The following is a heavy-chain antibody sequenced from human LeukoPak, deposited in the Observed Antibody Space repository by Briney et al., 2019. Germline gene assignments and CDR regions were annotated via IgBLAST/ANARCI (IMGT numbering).Heavy chain of an antibody. CDR1: GFTFSDYY. V-gene: IGHV3-11*04. D-gene: IGHD1-7*01. CDR3: ATGNYNRPFDY. Sequence: GGSLRLSCAASGFTFSDYYMNWIRQAPGKGLEWVSYISSSGDTIYYADSVKGRFTISRDNTKNTLYLQLNSLRAEDTAVYYCATGNYNRPFDYWGQGTLVTVSS. J-gene: IGHJ4*02. CDR2: ISSSGDTI.